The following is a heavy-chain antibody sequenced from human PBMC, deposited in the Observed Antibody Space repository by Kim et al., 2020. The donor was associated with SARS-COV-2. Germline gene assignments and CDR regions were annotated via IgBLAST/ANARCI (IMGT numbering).Heavy chain of an antibody. CDR2: T. J-gene: IGHJ4*02. D-gene: IGHD2-15*01. CDR3: VRGVMGSGFDY. Sequence: TYYADSVKGRVTMSRDKARNTLYLQMNSLRDEDTAVYYCVRGVMGSGFDYWGQGTMVTVSS. V-gene: IGHV3-53*01.